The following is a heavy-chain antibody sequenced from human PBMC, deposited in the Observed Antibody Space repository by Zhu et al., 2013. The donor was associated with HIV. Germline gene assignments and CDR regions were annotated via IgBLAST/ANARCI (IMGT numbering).Heavy chain of an antibody. CDR2: ISYDGSNK. CDR3: TRLDSSCPN. V-gene: IGHV3-30-3*01. CDR1: GFTFSSYA. J-gene: IGHJ4*02. D-gene: IGHD5-18*01. Sequence: VQLVESGGGVVQPGRSLRLSCAASGFTFSSYAMHWVRQAPGKGLEWVAVISYDGSNKYYADSVKGRFTTSRDNSKNTLYLQMNSLKTEDTAVYYCTRLDSSCPNWGQGTLVTVSS.